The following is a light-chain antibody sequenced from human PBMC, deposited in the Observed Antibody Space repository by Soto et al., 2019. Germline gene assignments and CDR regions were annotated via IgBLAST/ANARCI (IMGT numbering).Light chain of an antibody. Sequence: AIRMTQSPSSLSASTGDRATITCRASQGISNYLACYQQKPGKAPKGLIHAASTLQGGVPSRFSGSGSGTDFTLTISGLQSDDFATYYCQQYYSYPWTFGQGTKVEIK. CDR1: QGISNY. CDR3: QQYYSYPWT. J-gene: IGKJ1*01. V-gene: IGKV1-8*01. CDR2: AAS.